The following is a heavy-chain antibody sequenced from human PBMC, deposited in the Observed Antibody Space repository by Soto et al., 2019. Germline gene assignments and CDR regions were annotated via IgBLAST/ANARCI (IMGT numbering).Heavy chain of an antibody. CDR3: VRAKSGYDFDY. D-gene: IGHD5-12*01. Sequence: ASVKVSCKASGYTFTSNDINWVRQATGQGLEWMGWMNPNSGSTGYAQKFQSRVTLTRDTSTNTAYMELSSLRSEDTAVYYCVRAKSGYDFDYWGQGTLVTVSS. CDR1: GYTFTSND. CDR2: MNPNSGST. V-gene: IGHV1-8*01. J-gene: IGHJ4*02.